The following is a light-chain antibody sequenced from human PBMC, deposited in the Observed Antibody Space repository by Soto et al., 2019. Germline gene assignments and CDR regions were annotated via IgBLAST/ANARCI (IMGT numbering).Light chain of an antibody. CDR1: QSISYW. V-gene: IGKV1-5*01. J-gene: IGKJ1*01. CDR2: DAT. CDR3: QQYNSYST. Sequence: DIQMTQSPSTLSASVGDRVTITCRASQSISYWLAWYQQKPGKAPKVLISDATTLESGVPSRFSGSGSGTEFTLTISSLQPDDFATYYCQQYNSYSTFGQGTK.